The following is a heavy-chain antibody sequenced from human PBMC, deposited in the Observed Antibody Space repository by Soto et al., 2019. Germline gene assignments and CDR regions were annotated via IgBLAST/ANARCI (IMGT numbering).Heavy chain of an antibody. CDR2: IWYDGSNK. D-gene: IGHD2-8*01. Sequence: GGSLRLSCAASGFTFSSYGMHWVRQAPGKGLEWVAVIWYDGSNKYYADSVKGRFTISRDNSKNTLYLQMNSLRAEDTAVYYCAVYCTNGVCSDYWGQGTLVTVSS. CDR3: AVYCTNGVCSDY. J-gene: IGHJ4*02. V-gene: IGHV3-33*01. CDR1: GFTFSSYG.